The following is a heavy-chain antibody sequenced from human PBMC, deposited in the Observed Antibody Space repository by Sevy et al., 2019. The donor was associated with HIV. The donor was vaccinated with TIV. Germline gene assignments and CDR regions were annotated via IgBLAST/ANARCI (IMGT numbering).Heavy chain of an antibody. CDR2: IKIKTDGGTT. CDR1: SFTFSTW. Sequence: GGSLRLSCAASSFTFSTWMNWVRQAPGKGLEWVGRIKIKTDGGTTDYAAPVKDRFTISRDDSTNTLYLQMNSLKTEDTAVYYCTADRASSWNFYYGMDVWGQGTTVTVSS. J-gene: IGHJ6*02. D-gene: IGHD6-13*01. V-gene: IGHV3-15*07. CDR3: TADRASSWNFYYGMDV.